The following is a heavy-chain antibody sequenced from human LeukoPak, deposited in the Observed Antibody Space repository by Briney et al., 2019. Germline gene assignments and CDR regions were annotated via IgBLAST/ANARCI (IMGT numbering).Heavy chain of an antibody. Sequence: GGSLRLSCAASGFTFSSYGMHWVRQAPGKGLEWVAVISYDGSNKYYADSVKGRFTISRDNSKNTPYLQMNSLRAEDTAVYYCAKDQGYYDSSGPFDYWGQGTPVTVSS. CDR3: AKDQGYYDSSGPFDY. V-gene: IGHV3-30*18. CDR1: GFTFSSYG. CDR2: ISYDGSNK. J-gene: IGHJ4*02. D-gene: IGHD3-22*01.